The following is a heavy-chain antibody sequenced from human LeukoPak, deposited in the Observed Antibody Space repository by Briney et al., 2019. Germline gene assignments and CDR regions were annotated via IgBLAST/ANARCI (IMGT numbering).Heavy chain of an antibody. CDR1: SGSISSSSYY. CDR3: ARGVIAAGGNDFDY. D-gene: IGHD6-13*01. Sequence: SETLSLTCTVSSGSISSSSYYWGWIRQPPGKGLEWIGSIYYSGSTYYNPSLKSRVTISVDTSKNQFSLKLSSVTAAGTAVYYCARGVIAAGGNDFDYWGQGTLVTVSS. CDR2: IYYSGST. V-gene: IGHV4-39*07. J-gene: IGHJ4*02.